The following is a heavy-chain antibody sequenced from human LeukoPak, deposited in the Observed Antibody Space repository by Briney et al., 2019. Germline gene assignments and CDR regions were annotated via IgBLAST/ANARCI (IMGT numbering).Heavy chain of an antibody. CDR2: IYYSGST. D-gene: IGHD3-10*01. CDR3: ARGYGSGSYHFDY. CDR1: GGSISSYY. J-gene: IGHJ4*02. V-gene: IGHV4-59*01. Sequence: SETLSLTCAVSGGSISSYYWSWIRQPPGKGLEWIGYIYYSGSTNYNPSLKSRVTISVDTSKNQFSLKLSSVTAADTAVYYCARGYGSGSYHFDYWGQGTLVTVSS.